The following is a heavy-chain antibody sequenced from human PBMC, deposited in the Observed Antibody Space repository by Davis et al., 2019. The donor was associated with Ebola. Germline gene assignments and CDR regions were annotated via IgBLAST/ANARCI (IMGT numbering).Heavy chain of an antibody. CDR1: GGSFSGYH. CDR2: INVSGGT. D-gene: IGHD6-13*01. J-gene: IGHJ4*02. Sequence: SETLSPTCAVHGGSFSGYHWGWIRQPPGKGREWIGEINVSGGTTYNPSLSSRVIISADTSMNQFSLRLGSVTAADTAVYYCARVQRYINSWHNDYWGQGTLVTVSS. V-gene: IGHV4-34*01. CDR3: ARVQRYINSWHNDY.